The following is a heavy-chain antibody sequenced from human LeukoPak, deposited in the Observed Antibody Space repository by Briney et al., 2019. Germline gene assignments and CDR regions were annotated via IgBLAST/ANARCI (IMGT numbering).Heavy chain of an antibody. Sequence: ASVKVSCKGSGDTFRRYYMHWVRQAPGQGLEWMGIINPSGSSTRNAQKFQGRVTLTRDTSTSTVYMELSSLSSDDTAVYFCASGFYYFEYWGQGTLVTVSP. V-gene: IGHV1-46*01. CDR3: ASGFYYFEY. D-gene: IGHD3-3*01. CDR1: GDTFRRYY. J-gene: IGHJ4*02. CDR2: INPSGSST.